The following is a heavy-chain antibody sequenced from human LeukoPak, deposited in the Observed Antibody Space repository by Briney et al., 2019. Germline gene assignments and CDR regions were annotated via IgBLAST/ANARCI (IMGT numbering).Heavy chain of an antibody. V-gene: IGHV1-2*04. Sequence: ASVEVSCKASGFTFTGYYMHWVRQAPGQGLEWMGWINPNSGGTNYAQKFQGWVTMTRDTSISTAYMELSRLRSDDTAVYYCARGQSSNYDFWSGYANWFDPWGQGTLVTVSS. D-gene: IGHD3-3*01. CDR3: ARGQSSNYDFWSGYANWFDP. CDR1: GFTFTGYY. CDR2: INPNSGGT. J-gene: IGHJ5*02.